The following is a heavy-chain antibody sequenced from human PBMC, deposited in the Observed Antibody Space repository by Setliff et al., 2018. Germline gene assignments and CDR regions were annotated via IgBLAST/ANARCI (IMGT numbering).Heavy chain of an antibody. V-gene: IGHV4-38-2*01. CDR2: IDRTGNR. J-gene: IGHJ4*02. CDR3: ARRDEYLQFREFFDF. D-gene: IGHD3-10*01. Sequence: PSETLSLTCGVSGYSISSGHFWGWIRQPPGKGLEWIGSIDRTGNRYYNSPLRSRVTLSIDMSRNEFSLELRSMTAADTAMYYCARRDEYLQFREFFDFWGQGILVTVSS. CDR1: GYSISSGHF.